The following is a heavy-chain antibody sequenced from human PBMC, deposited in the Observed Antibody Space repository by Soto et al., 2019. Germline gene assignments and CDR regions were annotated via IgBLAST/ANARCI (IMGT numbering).Heavy chain of an antibody. Sequence: VGSLRLSCAASGFTFSSYAMSWVRQAPGKGLEWVSAISGSGGSTYYADSVKGRFTISRDNSKNTLYLQMNSLRAEDTAVYYCAKQGDIVVVPAAIDGYYGMDVWGQGTTVTVSS. CDR1: GFTFSSYA. D-gene: IGHD2-2*01. V-gene: IGHV3-23*01. CDR3: AKQGDIVVVPAAIDGYYGMDV. CDR2: ISGSGGST. J-gene: IGHJ6*02.